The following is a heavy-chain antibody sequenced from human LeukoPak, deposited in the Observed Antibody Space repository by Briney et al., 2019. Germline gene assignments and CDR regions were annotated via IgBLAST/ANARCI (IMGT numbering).Heavy chain of an antibody. V-gene: IGHV4-61*08. CDR3: ARTDYYGGGIFYYYGSDL. D-gene: IGHD3-10*01. Sequence: PSQTLSLTCTVSGASISSGGFYWSWIRLPPGKGLEWIGYISYTWSTNYHPSFKSRVTMSIDTSKNQFSLNLTSVTAADTAVYYCARTDYYGGGIFYYYGSDLWGQGTMVTVSS. CDR1: GASISSGGFY. CDR2: ISYTWST. J-gene: IGHJ3*01.